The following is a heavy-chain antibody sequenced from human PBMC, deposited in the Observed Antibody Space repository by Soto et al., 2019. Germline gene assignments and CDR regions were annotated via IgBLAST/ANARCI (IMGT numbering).Heavy chain of an antibody. J-gene: IGHJ6*03. CDR3: TTDRLSTQPIPTTTLGYYYYMDV. V-gene: IGHV3-15*01. Sequence: GGSLRLSCAASGFTFSNAWMSWVRQAPGKGLEWVGRIKSKTDGGTTDYAAPVKGRFTISRDDSKNTLYLQMNSLKTEDTAVYYCTTDRLSTQPIPTTTLGYYYYMDVWGKGTTVTVSS. CDR2: IKSKTDGGTT. D-gene: IGHD4-17*01. CDR1: GFTFSNAW.